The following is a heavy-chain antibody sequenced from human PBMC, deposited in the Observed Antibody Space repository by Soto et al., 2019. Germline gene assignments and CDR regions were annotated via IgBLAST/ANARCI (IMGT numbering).Heavy chain of an antibody. CDR2: ITNSGSTK. CDR3: ARSLAARFDY. J-gene: IGHJ4*02. CDR1: GFPFSDYY. V-gene: IGHV3-11*01. Sequence: GGSLRLSCAASGFPFSDYYMSWIRQAPGKGLEWVSHITNSGSTKYYADSVKGRFTISRDNAKNSLFLQMNSLRAEDTAVYYCARSLAARFDYWGQGTPVTVSS. D-gene: IGHD6-6*01.